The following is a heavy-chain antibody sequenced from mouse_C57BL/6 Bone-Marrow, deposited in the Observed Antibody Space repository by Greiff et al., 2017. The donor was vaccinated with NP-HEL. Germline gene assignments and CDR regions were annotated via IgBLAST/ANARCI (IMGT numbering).Heavy chain of an antibody. J-gene: IGHJ3*01. CDR3: TRSGYYGSSFFAY. Sequence: QVQLQQSGAELVRPGASVTLSCKASGYTFTDYEMHWVKQTPVHGLEWIGAIDPETGGTAYNQKFKGKAILTADKSSSTAYMELRSLTSEDSAVYYCTRSGYYGSSFFAYWGQGTLVTVSA. CDR1: GYTFTDYE. V-gene: IGHV1-15*01. CDR2: IDPETGGT. D-gene: IGHD1-1*01.